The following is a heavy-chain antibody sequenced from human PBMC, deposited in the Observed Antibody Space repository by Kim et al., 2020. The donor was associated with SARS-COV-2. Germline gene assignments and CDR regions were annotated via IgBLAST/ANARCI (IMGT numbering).Heavy chain of an antibody. V-gene: IGHV3-23*01. CDR1: GFTFSSYA. J-gene: IGHJ4*02. CDR2: ISGSGGST. Sequence: GGSLRLSCAASGFTFSSYAMSWVRQAPGKGLEWVSAISGSGGSTYYADSVKGRFTISRDNSKNTLYLQMNSLRAEDTAVYYCAKDSGDIVVVPAAMQDYWGQGTLVTVSS. D-gene: IGHD2-2*01. CDR3: AKDSGDIVVVPAAMQDY.